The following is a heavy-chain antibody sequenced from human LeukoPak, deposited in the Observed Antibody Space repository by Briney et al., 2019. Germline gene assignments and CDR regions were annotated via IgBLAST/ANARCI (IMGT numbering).Heavy chain of an antibody. CDR2: MNPNSGNT. D-gene: IGHD3-9*01. Sequence: ASVKVSCKASGYTFTSYDINWVRQATGQGLEWMGWMNPNSGNTGYAQTFQGRVTMTRNTSISTAYMELSSLRSEDTAVYYCVWDRYEILTGYPYFDYWGQGTLVTVSS. J-gene: IGHJ4*02. CDR1: GYTFTSYD. CDR3: VWDRYEILTGYPYFDY. V-gene: IGHV1-8*01.